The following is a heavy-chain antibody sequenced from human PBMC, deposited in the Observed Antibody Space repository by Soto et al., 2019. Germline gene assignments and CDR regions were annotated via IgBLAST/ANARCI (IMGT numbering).Heavy chain of an antibody. CDR3: ARDYNDFWSGYYLNWFDP. CDR2: ISYDGSNK. J-gene: IGHJ5*02. Sequence: LRLSCAASGFTFSSYAMHWVRQAPGKGLEWVAVISYDGSNKYYADSVKGRFTISRDNSKNTLYLQMNSLRAEDTAVYYCARDYNDFWSGYYLNWFDPWGQGTLVTVSS. D-gene: IGHD3-3*01. V-gene: IGHV3-30-3*01. CDR1: GFTFSSYA.